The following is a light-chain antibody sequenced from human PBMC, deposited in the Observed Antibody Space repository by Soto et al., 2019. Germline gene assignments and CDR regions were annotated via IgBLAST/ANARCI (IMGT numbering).Light chain of an antibody. J-gene: IGLJ1*01. CDR2: EVT. CDR1: SGDIGSVTY. V-gene: IGLV2-14*01. CDR3: SSYIPTSVLYV. Sequence: QSALTQPASVSGSPAHSLTVSRTRSSGDIGSVTYVSWDQQHPGKAPKLLIYEVTNRPSGVSDRFSGSKSGNTASLTISGLQAEDEADYYCSSYIPTSVLYVFGTGTKVTVL.